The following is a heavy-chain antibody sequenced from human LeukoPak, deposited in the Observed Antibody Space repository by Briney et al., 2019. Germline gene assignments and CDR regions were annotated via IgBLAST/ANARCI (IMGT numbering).Heavy chain of an antibody. V-gene: IGHV1-18*01. CDR3: ARGPLPPKYSRKGKTWFDP. Sequence: GASVKVSCKASGYTFTSYGISWVRQAPGQGLEWMGWISAKNGNTNYAQKLQGRVTMTTDTSTSTAYMELRSLRSDDTAVYYCARGPLPPKYSRKGKTWFDPWGQGTLVTVSS. D-gene: IGHD2/OR15-2a*01. CDR1: GYTFTSYG. J-gene: IGHJ5*02. CDR2: ISAKNGNT.